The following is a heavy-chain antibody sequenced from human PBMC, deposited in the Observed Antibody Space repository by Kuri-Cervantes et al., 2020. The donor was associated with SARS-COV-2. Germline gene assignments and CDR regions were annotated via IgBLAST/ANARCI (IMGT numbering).Heavy chain of an antibody. D-gene: IGHD3-10*01. V-gene: IGHV1-2*04. Sequence: ASVKVSCKASGYTFTGYYMHWVRQAPGQGLEWMGWINPNTGGTMYAQRFQGWVTMNRDTSLTTAYMELGRLTSDDTAVYYCARAVSGVSNPYYFDYWGPGTLVTVSS. CDR1: GYTFTGYY. CDR3: ARAVSGVSNPYYFDY. J-gene: IGHJ4*02. CDR2: INPNTGGT.